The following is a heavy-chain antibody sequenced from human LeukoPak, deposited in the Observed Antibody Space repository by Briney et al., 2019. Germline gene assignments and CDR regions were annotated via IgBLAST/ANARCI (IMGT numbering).Heavy chain of an antibody. CDR1: GFTFSTFA. V-gene: IGHV3-64*01. CDR3: ARDGLSGGLDY. D-gene: IGHD3-10*01. Sequence: GGSLRLSCAASGFTFSTFAMIWVRQAPGKGLEYVSAISSNGGSTYYANSVKGRFTISRDNSKNTLYLQMGSLRAEDMAVYYCARDGLSGGLDYWGQGTLVTVSS. CDR2: ISSNGGST. J-gene: IGHJ4*02.